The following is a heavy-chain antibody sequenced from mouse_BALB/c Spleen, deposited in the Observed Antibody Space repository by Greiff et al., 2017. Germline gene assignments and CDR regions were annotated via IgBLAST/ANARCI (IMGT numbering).Heavy chain of an antibody. CDR1: GFTFSSFG. V-gene: IGHV5-17*02. CDR2: ISSGSSTI. CDR3: ARWRYDNYAMDY. D-gene: IGHD2-14*01. Sequence: VQLKESGGGLVQPGGSRKLSCAASGFTFSSFGMHWVRQAPEKGLEWVAYISSGSSTIYYADTVKGRFTISRDNPKNTLFLQMTSLRSEDTAMYYCARWRYDNYAMDYWGQGTSVTVSS. J-gene: IGHJ4*01.